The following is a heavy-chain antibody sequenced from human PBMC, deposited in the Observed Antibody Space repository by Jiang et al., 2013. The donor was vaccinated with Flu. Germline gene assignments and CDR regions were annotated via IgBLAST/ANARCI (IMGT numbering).Heavy chain of an antibody. CDR1: GGSISSYY. V-gene: IGHV4-59*13. J-gene: IGHJ6*02. D-gene: IGHD4-17*01. CDR3: ARGGVRYGYGDYEDYYGMDV. CDR2: IYYSGST. Sequence: GSGLVKPSETLSLTCTVSGGSISSYYWSWIRQPPGKGLEWIGYIYYSGSTNYNPSLKSRVTISVDTSKNQFSLKLSSVTAADTAVYYCARGGVRYGYGDYEDYYGMDVWGQGTTVTGLL.